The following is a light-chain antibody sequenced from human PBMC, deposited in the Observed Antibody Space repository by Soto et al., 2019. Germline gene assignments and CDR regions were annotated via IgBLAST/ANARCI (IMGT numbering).Light chain of an antibody. CDR2: AAS. J-gene: IGKJ1*01. CDR3: QQSYSTPGT. Sequence: DIQMTQSPSSLSASVGDRVTITCRASQSISNYLNWYQQKPGKAPKLLIYAASSLQSGVPSRFSGSGSGTDFTLTISSPQPEDFATYYCQQSYSTPGTFGQGTKVEIK. V-gene: IGKV1-39*01. CDR1: QSISNY.